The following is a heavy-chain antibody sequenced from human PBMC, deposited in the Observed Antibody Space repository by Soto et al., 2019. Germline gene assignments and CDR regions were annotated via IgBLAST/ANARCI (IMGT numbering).Heavy chain of an antibody. CDR1: GGTFSSYA. D-gene: IGHD6-13*01. CDR2: IFPIFGTA. V-gene: IGHV1-69*06. J-gene: IGHJ5*02. Sequence: SVKVSCKASGGTFSSYAISWVRQAPGQGLEWIGGIFPIFGTANYAQKFQGRVTITADKSTSTAYMELSSLRSEDTAVYYCARSWLRKPSIAAAGTSWFDPWGQGTLVTSPQ. CDR3: ARSWLRKPSIAAAGTSWFDP.